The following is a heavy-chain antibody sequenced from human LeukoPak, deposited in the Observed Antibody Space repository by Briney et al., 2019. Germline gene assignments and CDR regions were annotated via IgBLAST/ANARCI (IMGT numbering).Heavy chain of an antibody. CDR3: ARVTQTDYDFDY. V-gene: IGHV1-18*01. CDR1: GYTFTSYG. Sequence: ASVKVSCKASGYTFTSYGISWVRQARGQGLEWMGWISAYNGNTDYAQKLQGRVTMTTDTSTSTAYMELRSLRSDDTAVYYCARVTQTDYDFDYWGQGTLVTVSS. CDR2: ISAYNGNT. J-gene: IGHJ4*02. D-gene: IGHD4-17*01.